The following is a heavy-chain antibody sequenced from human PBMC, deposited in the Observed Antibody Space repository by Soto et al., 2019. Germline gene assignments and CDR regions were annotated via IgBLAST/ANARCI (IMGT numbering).Heavy chain of an antibody. Sequence: QVQLVQSGGEVRKPGASVKVSCKASGDTITNYGISWVRQAPGQGLEWMGWISFYNGNTKYAQNLPGRVTLTTATSTSTAYMELRSLRSDDTAVYYCASATSIAVAGKESWGQGTLVTVSS. V-gene: IGHV1-18*01. D-gene: IGHD6-19*01. J-gene: IGHJ4*02. CDR2: ISFYNGNT. CDR3: ASATSIAVAGKES. CDR1: GDTITNYG.